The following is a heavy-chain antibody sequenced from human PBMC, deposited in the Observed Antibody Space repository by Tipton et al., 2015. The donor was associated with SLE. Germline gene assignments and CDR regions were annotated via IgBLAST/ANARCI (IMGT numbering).Heavy chain of an antibody. CDR2: IRSKAYGGTT. D-gene: IGHD2-21*02. Sequence: VQLVQSGGGLVQPGRSLRLSCTASGFTFGDYSMSWVRQAPGKGLEWVGFIRSKAYGGTTEYAASVKGRFSISRDEYKSIAYLQMNSLKTEDTAVYHCTRGSHHCGGDCYLDYWGQGALVTVSS. J-gene: IGHJ4*02. CDR3: TRGSHHCGGDCYLDY. V-gene: IGHV3-49*04. CDR1: GFTFGDYS.